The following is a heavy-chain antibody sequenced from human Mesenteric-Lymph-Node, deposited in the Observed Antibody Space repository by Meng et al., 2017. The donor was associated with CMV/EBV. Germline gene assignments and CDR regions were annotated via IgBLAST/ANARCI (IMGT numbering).Heavy chain of an antibody. D-gene: IGHD2-2*01. J-gene: IGHJ4*02. CDR3: ARERGGLCSSSNCQKTFDY. CDR1: GFTFSSYE. V-gene: IGHV3-48*03. CDR2: ISNSDGTT. Sequence: GESLKISCAASGFTFSSYEMNWVRQAPGKGLEWVSYISNSDGTTYYADSAKGRFTISRDNDKNSLSLQMNSLRGEDTAVYYCARERGGLCSSSNCQKTFDYWGQGTVVTVSS.